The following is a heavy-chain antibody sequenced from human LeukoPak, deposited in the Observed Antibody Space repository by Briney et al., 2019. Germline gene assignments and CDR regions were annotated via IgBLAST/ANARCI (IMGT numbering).Heavy chain of an antibody. CDR2: IYPDDSDT. CDR1: GYSFNTYW. D-gene: IGHD3-16*01. J-gene: IGHJ4*02. V-gene: IGHV5-51*01. CDR3: ARQDGFGDYYFDH. Sequence: GESLKISCKGSGYSFNTYWIAWVRQMPGKGLEWLGIIYPDDSDTRYSPSFQGQVTISADKSISTAYLQWSSLKASDTAMYYCARQDGFGDYYFDHWGQGTLVTVSS.